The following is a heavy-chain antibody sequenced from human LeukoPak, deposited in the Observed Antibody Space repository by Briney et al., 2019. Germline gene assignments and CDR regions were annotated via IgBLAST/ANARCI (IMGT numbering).Heavy chain of an antibody. CDR3: AGEKFDI. V-gene: IGHV3-30*04. Sequence: TGGSLRPSCAASGFSFTKYAMDWVRQAPGKGLEWVAIISKDGSMRYYADSVKGRFTVSRDNSNNAVYLLMNSLKSEDTAVYYCAGEKFDIWGQGTMVTVSA. CDR1: GFSFTKYA. J-gene: IGHJ3*02. CDR2: ISKDGSMR.